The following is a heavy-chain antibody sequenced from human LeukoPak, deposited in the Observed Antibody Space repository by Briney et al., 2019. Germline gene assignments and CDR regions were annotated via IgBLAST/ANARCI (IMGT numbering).Heavy chain of an antibody. CDR2: ISAYNGNT. Sequence: EASVKVSCKASGYTFTSYGISWVRQAPGQGLEWMGWISAYNGNTNYAQKLQGRVTMTTDTSTSTAYMELRSLRSDDTAVYYCARDPPQDYYDGSGYYPDAFDIWGQGTMVTVSS. D-gene: IGHD3-22*01. J-gene: IGHJ3*02. CDR1: GYTFTSYG. V-gene: IGHV1-18*01. CDR3: ARDPPQDYYDGSGYYPDAFDI.